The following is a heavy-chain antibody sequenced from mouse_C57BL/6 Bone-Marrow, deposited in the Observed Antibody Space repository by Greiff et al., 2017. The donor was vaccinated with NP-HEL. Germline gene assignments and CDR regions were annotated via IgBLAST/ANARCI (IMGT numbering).Heavy chain of an antibody. J-gene: IGHJ2*01. CDR2: IDPETGGT. V-gene: IGHV1-15*01. CDR3: TRPTYYYGSIYVSLYFDY. D-gene: IGHD1-1*01. Sequence: QVQLKESGAELVRPGASVTLSCKASGYTFTDYEMHWVKQTPVHGLEWIGAIDPETGGTAYNQKFKGKAILTADKSSSTAYMELRSLTSESSAVYYCTRPTYYYGSIYVSLYFDYWGQGTTLTVSS. CDR1: GYTFTDYE.